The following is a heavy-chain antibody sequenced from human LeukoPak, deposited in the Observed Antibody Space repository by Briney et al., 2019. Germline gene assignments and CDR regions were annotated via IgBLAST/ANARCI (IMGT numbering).Heavy chain of an antibody. CDR2: ISDSSAFI. J-gene: IGHJ4*02. CDR1: RVTFSRDS. Sequence: GGALRLSCAASRVTFSRDSTNCVRHAPGKGLEWVSSISDSSAFIYYAESVRGRFTISRDNAKNSLFLQMTSLRAEDTAVYYCARGSGDYSGQGTLVTVSS. V-gene: IGHV3-21*01. CDR3: ARGSGDY.